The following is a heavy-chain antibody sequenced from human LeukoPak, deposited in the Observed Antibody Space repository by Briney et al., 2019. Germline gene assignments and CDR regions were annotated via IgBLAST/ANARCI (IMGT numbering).Heavy chain of an antibody. CDR1: GFTFSSYG. D-gene: IGHD5-18*01. CDR3: ARALVWIQLWPPGYYYYGMDV. V-gene: IGHV3-30*03. CDR2: ISYDGSNK. J-gene: IGHJ6*02. Sequence: GGSLRLSCAASGFTFSSYGMHWVRQAPGKGLEWVAVISYDGSNKYYADAVKGRFTISRDNSKNTLYLQINSLRTEDTAVYYCARALVWIQLWPPGYYYYGMDVWGQGTTVTVPS.